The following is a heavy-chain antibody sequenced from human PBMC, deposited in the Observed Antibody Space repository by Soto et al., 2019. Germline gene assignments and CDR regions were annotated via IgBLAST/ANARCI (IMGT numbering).Heavy chain of an antibody. Sequence: PGRYLRHSCTASEFTFANYAMHWVRQAPGKGLEWVSRVSAGGDNTDNADAVKGRFTISRDNSKNTLFLQMTSLRAEDTALYYCAKVPLRPYYFVYWGPGTMVTVSS. D-gene: IGHD4-17*01. J-gene: IGHJ4*02. CDR2: VSAGGDNT. V-gene: IGHV3-23*01. CDR3: AKVPLRPYYFVY. CDR1: EFTFANYA.